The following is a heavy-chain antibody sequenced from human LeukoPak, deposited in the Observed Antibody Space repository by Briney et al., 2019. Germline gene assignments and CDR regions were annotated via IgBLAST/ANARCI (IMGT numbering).Heavy chain of an antibody. D-gene: IGHD7-27*01. Sequence: GGSLRLSCAASGFTFSSYAMSWVRQAPGKGLEWVSAISGSGGSTYYADSVKGRFTISRDNSKNTLYLQMNSLRAEDTAVYYCAKESGDQGYYYYYYMDVWGKGTTVTVSS. CDR3: AKESGDQGYYYYYYMDV. CDR2: ISGSGGST. J-gene: IGHJ6*03. CDR1: GFTFSSYA. V-gene: IGHV3-23*01.